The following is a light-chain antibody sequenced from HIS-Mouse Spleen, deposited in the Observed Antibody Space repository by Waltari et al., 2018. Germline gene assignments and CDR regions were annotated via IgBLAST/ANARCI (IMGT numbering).Light chain of an antibody. CDR2: EVS. J-gene: IGLJ2*01. Sequence: QSALTQPASVSCAPGQSITISCTGTISHGGGYNHVSWYQHHPGKAPQLMIYEVSNRPSGVSNRFSGSKSGNTASLTISGLQAEDEADYYCSSYTSSSTLVVFGGGTKLTVL. CDR3: SSYTSSSTLVV. CDR1: ISHGGGYNH. V-gene: IGLV2-14*01.